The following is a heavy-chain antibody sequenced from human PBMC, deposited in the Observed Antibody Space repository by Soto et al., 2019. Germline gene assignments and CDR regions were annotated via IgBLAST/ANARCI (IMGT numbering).Heavy chain of an antibody. CDR1: GYTFTSYY. V-gene: IGHV1-46*01. Sequence: ASVKVSCKASGYTFTSYYMHWVRQAPGQGLEWMGIINPSGGTTTCAQKFQGRVTMTRDTSTSTAYMELSSLRSEDTAVYYCARAKVATIYYYGMDVWGQGTTVTVSS. CDR3: ARAKVATIYYYGMDV. D-gene: IGHD5-12*01. J-gene: IGHJ6*02. CDR2: INPSGGTT.